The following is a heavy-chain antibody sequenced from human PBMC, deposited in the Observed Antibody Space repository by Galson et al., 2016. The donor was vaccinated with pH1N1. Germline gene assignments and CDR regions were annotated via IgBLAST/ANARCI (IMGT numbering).Heavy chain of an antibody. D-gene: IGHD5-24*01. CDR2: INPKSGVT. J-gene: IGHJ4*02. CDR1: GYTFTDYY. V-gene: IGHV1-2*06. CDR3: ASVGDGYNLV. Sequence: SVKVSCKASGYTFTDYYLHWVRQAPGQGLKWMGRINPKSGVTDFAQNFQGRVTMTRDTSINTAYMELRRLRFDDTAVYYCASVGDGYNLVWGQGTLVTVSS.